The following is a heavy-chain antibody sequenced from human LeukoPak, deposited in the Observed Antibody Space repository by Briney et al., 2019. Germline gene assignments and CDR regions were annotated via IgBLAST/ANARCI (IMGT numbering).Heavy chain of an antibody. CDR3: ARARGYYLTYYFDY. V-gene: IGHV4-30-4*08. Sequence: SETLSLTCAVYGGSFSGYYWSWIRQPPGKGLEWIGYIYYSGSTYYNPSLESRVTISVDTSKNQFSLKLSSVTAADTAVYYCARARGYYLTYYFDYWGQGTLVTVSS. CDR2: IYYSGST. CDR1: GGSFSGYY. J-gene: IGHJ4*02. D-gene: IGHD3-10*01.